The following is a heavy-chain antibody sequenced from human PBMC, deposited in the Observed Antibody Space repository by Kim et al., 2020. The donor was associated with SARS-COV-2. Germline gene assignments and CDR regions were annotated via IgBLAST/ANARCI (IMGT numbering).Heavy chain of an antibody. CDR3: ARGSGSYYIH. CDR1: GFTFSSYW. Sequence: GGSPRLSCAASGFTFSSYWMSWVRQAPGKGLEWVANVKQDGSERNYVDSVKGRFTISRDNAKNSLYLQMDSLRVEDTAVYYCARGSGSYYIHWGQGTLVTVSS. CDR2: VKQDGSER. J-gene: IGHJ4*02. V-gene: IGHV3-7*01. D-gene: IGHD3-10*01.